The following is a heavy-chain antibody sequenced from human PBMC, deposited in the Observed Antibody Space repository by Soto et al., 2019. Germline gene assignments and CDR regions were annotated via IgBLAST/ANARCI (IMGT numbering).Heavy chain of an antibody. V-gene: IGHV1-2*02. Sequence: QVQLVQSGAEVKKPGASVKVSCKASGYTFTGYYMHWVRQAPGQGLEWMGWINPNSGGTNYAQKFQGRVNMNRDTSISTGYMELSRLSSDATAVYYYARNIPVVTAIRFDPWGQGTLVTVSS. CDR2: INPNSGGT. CDR1: GYTFTGYY. CDR3: ARNIPVVTAIRFDP. J-gene: IGHJ5*02. D-gene: IGHD2-21*02.